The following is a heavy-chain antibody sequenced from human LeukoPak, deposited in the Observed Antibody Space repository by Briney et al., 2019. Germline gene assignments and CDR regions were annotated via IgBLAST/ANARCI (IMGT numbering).Heavy chain of an antibody. CDR1: GYTFTGYY. CDR3: ARAPLRWFGEPPSWFDP. CDR2: INPNSGGT. Sequence: ASVKVSCKASGYTFTGYYMHWVRQAPGQGLEWMGWINPNSGGTNYAQKFQGRVTMTRDTSISTAYMELSRLRSDDTAVYYCARAPLRWFGEPPSWFDPWGQGTLVTVSS. J-gene: IGHJ5*02. V-gene: IGHV1-2*02. D-gene: IGHD3-10*01.